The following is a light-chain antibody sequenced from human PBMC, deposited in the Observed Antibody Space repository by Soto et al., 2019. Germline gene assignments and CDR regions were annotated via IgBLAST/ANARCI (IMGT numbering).Light chain of an antibody. Sequence: DIQMTQSPSTLPASVGDRVTITCRASQTIGNWLAWYQQKPGKVPKLLIYNASTLESGAPSRFSGGGSGTDFPLTSSSLHPDDFATYYCQQCNLYWTFGQGTKVEIK. CDR3: QQCNLYWT. CDR1: QTIGNW. CDR2: NAS. J-gene: IGKJ1*01. V-gene: IGKV1-5*03.